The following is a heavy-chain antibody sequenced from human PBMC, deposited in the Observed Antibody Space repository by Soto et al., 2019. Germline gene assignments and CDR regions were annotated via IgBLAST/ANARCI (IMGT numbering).Heavy chain of an antibody. CDR2: IKQDGSEK. CDR3: AGRLAMGADAFDI. V-gene: IGHV3-7*03. CDR1: GFTFSSYW. D-gene: IGHD1-26*01. Sequence: GWSLRLSCAASGFTFSSYWMSWVRQAPGKGLEWVANIKQDGSEKYYVDSVKGRFTISRDNAKNSLYLQMNSLRAEDTAVYYCAGRLAMGADAFDIWGQGTMVTVSS. J-gene: IGHJ3*02.